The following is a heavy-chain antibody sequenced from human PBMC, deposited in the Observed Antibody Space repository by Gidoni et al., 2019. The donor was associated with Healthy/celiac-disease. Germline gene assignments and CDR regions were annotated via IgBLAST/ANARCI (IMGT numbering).Heavy chain of an antibody. CDR2: INHSGST. CDR3: ARSAGVGYSSGWYGQSLDY. D-gene: IGHD6-19*01. CDR1: GGSFRGYY. Sequence: QVQLQQWGAGLLKPSETLSLTCAVYGGSFRGYYWSWIRQPPGKGLEWIGEINHSGSTNYNPSLKSRVTISVDTSKNQFSLKLSSVTAADTAVYYCARSAGVGYSSGWYGQSLDYWGQGTLVTVSS. J-gene: IGHJ4*02. V-gene: IGHV4-34*01.